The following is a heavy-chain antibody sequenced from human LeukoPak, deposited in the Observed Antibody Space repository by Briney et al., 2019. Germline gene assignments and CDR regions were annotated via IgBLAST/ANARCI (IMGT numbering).Heavy chain of an antibody. Sequence: ASVKVSCKVSGYTLTELSMHWVRQAPGKGLEWMGGFDPEHGETVYAQKFQGRLTMTEDTSTHTAYMELTRLRSDDTAVYYCATDPVGYCNADGCYSVDYWGQGTLVTVSS. J-gene: IGHJ4*02. CDR2: FDPEHGET. D-gene: IGHD2-15*01. CDR3: ATDPVGYCNADGCYSVDY. CDR1: GYTLTELS. V-gene: IGHV1-24*01.